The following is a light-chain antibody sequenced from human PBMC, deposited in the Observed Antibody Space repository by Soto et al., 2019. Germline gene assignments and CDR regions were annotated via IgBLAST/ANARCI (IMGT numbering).Light chain of an antibody. J-gene: IGKJ1*01. CDR1: ESITNW. V-gene: IGKV1-5*01. CDR2: DAS. CDR3: QKYNSYST. Sequence: DIQMTQSPSTLSASVGDRVTLTCRASESITNWLAWYQQKPGKAPKLLIYDASNLESGVPSRFSGSRSETEFTLTISSLQPDDFATYYFQKYNSYSTFGQGTKVEIK.